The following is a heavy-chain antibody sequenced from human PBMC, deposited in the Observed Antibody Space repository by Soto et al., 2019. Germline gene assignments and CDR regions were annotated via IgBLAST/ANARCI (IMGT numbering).Heavy chain of an antibody. CDR1: GYTFTGYY. J-gene: IGHJ5*02. Sequence: ASVKVSCKASGYTFTGYYMHWVRQAPGQGLEWMGWINPNSGGTNYAQKFQGWVTMTRDTSISTAYMELSRLRSDDTAVYYCASIVIFVVVVAAIGGWFDPWGQGTLVTVSS. V-gene: IGHV1-2*04. CDR2: INPNSGGT. CDR3: ASIVIFVVVVAAIGGWFDP. D-gene: IGHD2-15*01.